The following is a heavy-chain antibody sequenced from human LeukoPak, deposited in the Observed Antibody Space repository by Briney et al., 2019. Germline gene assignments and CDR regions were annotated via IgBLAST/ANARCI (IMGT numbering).Heavy chain of an antibody. D-gene: IGHD3-22*01. CDR1: GYTFTGYY. V-gene: IGHV1-24*01. J-gene: IGHJ4*02. CDR3: ATDRIINTMIVLDY. CDR2: FDPEDGET. Sequence: EASVKVFCKASGYTFTGYYMHWVRQAPGQGLEWMGGFDPEDGETIYAQKFQGRVTMTEDTSTDTAYMELSSLRSEDTAVYYCATDRIINTMIVLDYWGQGTLVTVSS.